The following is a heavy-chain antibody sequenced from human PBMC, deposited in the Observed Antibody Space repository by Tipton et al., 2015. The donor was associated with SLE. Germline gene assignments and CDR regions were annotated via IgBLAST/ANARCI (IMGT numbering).Heavy chain of an antibody. V-gene: IGHV4-31*03. CDR1: GGSISSDDYY. CDR3: ARGGVGGYDYLDY. CDR2: ISYSGGT. Sequence: TLSLTCTVSGGSISSDDYYWTWIRHHPGKGLEWIGYISYSGGTNYNPSLKSRLTMSVDTSENQFSLKLSSVTAADTAVYYCARGGVGGYDYLDYWGQGTLVTVSS. D-gene: IGHD5-12*01. J-gene: IGHJ4*02.